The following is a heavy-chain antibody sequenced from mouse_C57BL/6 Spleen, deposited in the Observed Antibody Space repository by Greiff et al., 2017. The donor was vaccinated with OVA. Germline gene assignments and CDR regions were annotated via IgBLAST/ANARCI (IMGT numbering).Heavy chain of an antibody. V-gene: IGHV1-69*01. CDR1: GYTFTSYW. CDR3: ARGLGTGGFAY. D-gene: IGHD2-14*01. Sequence: QVQLQQPGAELVMPGASVKLSCKASGYTFTSYWMHWVKQRPGQGLEWIGEIDPSDSYTNYNQKFKGKSTLTVDKSSSTAYMQLSSLTSEDSAVYYCARGLGTGGFAYWGQGTLVTVSA. CDR2: IDPSDSYT. J-gene: IGHJ3*01.